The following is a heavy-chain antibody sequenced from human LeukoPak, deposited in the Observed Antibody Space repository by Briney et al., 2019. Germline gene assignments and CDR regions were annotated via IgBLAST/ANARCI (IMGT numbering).Heavy chain of an antibody. CDR1: GFTFSSYA. CDR3: ARDGDLIFDY. Sequence: PGGSLRLSCAASGFTFSSYAMHWVRQAPGKGLEWVSSISSSSSYIYYADSVKGRFTISRDNAKNSLYLQMNSLRAEDTAVYYCARDGDLIFDYWGQGTLVTVSS. V-gene: IGHV3-21*01. D-gene: IGHD7-27*01. CDR2: ISSSSSYI. J-gene: IGHJ4*02.